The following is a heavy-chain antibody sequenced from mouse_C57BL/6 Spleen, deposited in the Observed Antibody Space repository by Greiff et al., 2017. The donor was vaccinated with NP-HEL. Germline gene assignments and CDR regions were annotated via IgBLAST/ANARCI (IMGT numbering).Heavy chain of an antibody. CDR2: INPSSGFT. D-gene: IGHD1-1*01. J-gene: IGHJ2*01. CDR3: ARSGSSYWYYFDY. CDR1: GYTFTSYW. Sequence: VQLQQSGAELAKPGASVKLSCKASGYTFTSYWMHWVKQRPGQGLEWIGYINPSSGFTKYNQKFKDKATLTADKSSSTAYMQLSSLTYEDSAVYYCARSGSSYWYYFDYWGQGTTLTVSS. V-gene: IGHV1-7*01.